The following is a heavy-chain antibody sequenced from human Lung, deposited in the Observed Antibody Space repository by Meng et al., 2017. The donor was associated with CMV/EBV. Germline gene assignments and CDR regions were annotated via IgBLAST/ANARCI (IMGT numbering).Heavy chain of an antibody. CDR1: GYSFTSYW. V-gene: IGHV5-51*01. CDR2: IYPGDSDT. CDR3: ARQGITIFGVDSYDYYCMDV. D-gene: IGHD3-3*01. J-gene: IGHJ6*02. Sequence: GEXXKISCRGSGYSFTSYWIGWLRQIPGKGLEWMGIIYPGDSDTRYSPSFQGEVTISADKSISTADLLWSSLKASDTAMYYCARQGITIFGVDSYDYYCMDVXGQGXTVTVSS.